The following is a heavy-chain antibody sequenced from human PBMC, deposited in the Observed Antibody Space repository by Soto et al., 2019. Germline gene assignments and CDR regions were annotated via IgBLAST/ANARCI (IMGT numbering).Heavy chain of an antibody. CDR3: ARDHVLFGYYYYGMDV. V-gene: IGHV4-31*11. D-gene: IGHD2-21*01. J-gene: IGHJ6*02. CDR2: IYYSGST. Sequence: SETLSLPCAVSGCSISSDGYYWSWIRQHPGKGLEWIGYIYYSGSTYYNPSLKSRVTISVDTSKNQFSMKLSSVTAADTAVYYCARDHVLFGYYYYGMDVWGQGTTVTVSS. CDR1: GCSISSDGYY.